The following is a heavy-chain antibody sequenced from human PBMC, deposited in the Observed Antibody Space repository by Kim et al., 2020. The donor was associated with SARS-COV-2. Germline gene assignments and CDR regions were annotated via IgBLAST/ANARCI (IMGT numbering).Heavy chain of an antibody. V-gene: IGHV3-74*01. Sequence: GGSLRLSCAASGFTFSSYWMHWVRQAPGKGLVWVSRINSDGSSTSYADSVKGRFTISIDNAKNTLYLQMNSLRAEDTAVYYCATLDIVVVPAAHNWFDPWGQGTLVTVSS. D-gene: IGHD2-2*03. CDR2: INSDGSST. CDR3: ATLDIVVVPAAHNWFDP. J-gene: IGHJ5*02. CDR1: GFTFSSYW.